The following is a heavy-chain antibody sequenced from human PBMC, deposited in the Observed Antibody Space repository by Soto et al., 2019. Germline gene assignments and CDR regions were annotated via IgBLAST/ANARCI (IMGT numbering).Heavy chain of an antibody. J-gene: IGHJ4*02. CDR1: GGTFSSYA. V-gene: IGHV1-69*13. Sequence: ASVKVSCKASGGTFSSYAISWVRQAPGQGLEWMGGIIPIFGTANYAQKFQGRVTITADESTSTAYMELSSLRSEDTAVYYCASSITMTGRGNYFDYWGQGTLVTVSS. D-gene: IGHD3-22*01. CDR3: ASSITMTGRGNYFDY. CDR2: IIPIFGTA.